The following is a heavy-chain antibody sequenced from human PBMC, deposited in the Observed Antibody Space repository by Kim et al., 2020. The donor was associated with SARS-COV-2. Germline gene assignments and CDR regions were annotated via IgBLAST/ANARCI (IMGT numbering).Heavy chain of an antibody. CDR2: ISYDGSNK. V-gene: IGHV3-30-3*01. D-gene: IGHD3-22*01. CDR3: ARDLSDSSGYSVGY. CDR1: GFTFSSYA. Sequence: GGSLRLSCAASGFTFSSYAMHWVRQAPGKGLEWVAVISYDGSNKYYADSVKGRFTISRDNSKNTLYLQMNSLRAEDTAVYYCARDLSDSSGYSVGYWGQGTLVTVSS. J-gene: IGHJ4*02.